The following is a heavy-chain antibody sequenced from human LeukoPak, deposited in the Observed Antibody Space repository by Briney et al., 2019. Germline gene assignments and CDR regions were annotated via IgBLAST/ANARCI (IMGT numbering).Heavy chain of an antibody. Sequence: GGSLRLSCAASGFTFNNYGMHWVRQAPGKGLEWMALIWYDGSNKYYADSVKGRFTTSRDNSKNTLYLQMNSLRAEDTAVYYCSREYFDWSRNYYYGMDVWGQGTTVTVSS. CDR2: IWYDGSNK. D-gene: IGHD3-9*01. J-gene: IGHJ6*02. V-gene: IGHV3-33*01. CDR1: GFTFNNYG. CDR3: SREYFDWSRNYYYGMDV.